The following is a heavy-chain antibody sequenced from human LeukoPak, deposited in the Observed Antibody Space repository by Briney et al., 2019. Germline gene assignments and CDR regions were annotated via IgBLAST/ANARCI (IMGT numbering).Heavy chain of an antibody. CDR3: ARGALYWSGGSCYLYYFDD. Sequence: SETLSLTCTVSGGSISSYYWSWLRQPPGKGLEWLGYIYYSGSTNYNPSLKSRVTISVDTSKNQFSLKLSSVTAADTAVYYCARGALYWSGGSCYLYYFDDWGQGTLVTVSS. D-gene: IGHD2-15*01. CDR1: GGSISSYY. V-gene: IGHV4-59*01. CDR2: IYYSGST. J-gene: IGHJ4*02.